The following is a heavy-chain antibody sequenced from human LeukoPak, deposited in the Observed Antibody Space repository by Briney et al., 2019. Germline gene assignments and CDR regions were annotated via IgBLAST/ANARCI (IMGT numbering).Heavy chain of an antibody. V-gene: IGHV3-21*01. CDR2: VSSSSDYK. Sequence: GGSLRVSCAASGFTFITYSMNWVRQAPGKEPEWVSAVSSSSDYKSYADSVRGRFTISRDNAKNSLYLQMNSLRAEDTALYYCARDIVGATGDAFDIWGQGTMVTVSS. CDR1: GFTFITYS. J-gene: IGHJ3*02. CDR3: ARDIVGATGDAFDI. D-gene: IGHD1-26*01.